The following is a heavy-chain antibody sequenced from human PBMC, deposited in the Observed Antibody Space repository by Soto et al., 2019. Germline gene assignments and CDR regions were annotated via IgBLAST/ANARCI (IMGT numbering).Heavy chain of an antibody. CDR1: GFTFTSYG. CDR2: IWYDGSNK. V-gene: IGHV3-33*01. D-gene: IGHD3-3*01. J-gene: IGHJ4*02. CDR3: ARDRRFLEWLDY. Sequence: QMHLVESGGGVVQPGRSLTLSCVASGFTFTSYGIHWVRQAPGKGLEWVAVIWYDGSNKYYGDSVKGRFSISRDNSKNTVYLRMSILRAEDTAVYYCARDRRFLEWLDYWGQGTLVSVSS.